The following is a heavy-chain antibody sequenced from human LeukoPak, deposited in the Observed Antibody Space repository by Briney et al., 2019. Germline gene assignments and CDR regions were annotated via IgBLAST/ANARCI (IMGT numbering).Heavy chain of an antibody. V-gene: IGHV3-30*02. CDR2: IRYDGSNK. CDR1: GFTFSSYG. J-gene: IGHJ4*02. CDR3: AKSDRDGYKTGLFDY. Sequence: GGSLRLSCAASGFTFSSYGMHWVRQAPGKGLEWVAFIRYDGSNKYYADSVKGRFTISRDNSKNTLYLQMNSLRAEDTAVYYCAKSDRDGYKTGLFDYWGQGTLVTVSS. D-gene: IGHD5-24*01.